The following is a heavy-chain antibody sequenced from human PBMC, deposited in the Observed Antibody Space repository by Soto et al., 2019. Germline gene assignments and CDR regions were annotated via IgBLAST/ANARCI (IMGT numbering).Heavy chain of an antibody. CDR2: TVPIIVST. CDR1: GGALSSYA. CDR3: ARDRSGITGKSRNIYAMDV. V-gene: IGHV1-69*01. J-gene: IGHJ6*02. Sequence: QVQLVQSGAVVKMPGSSVKVSCKASGGALSSYAISWVRQAPGQGLEWVGGTVPIIVSTYYAQKFQGRVTITADEATGTVYMELSSLRSEDTAVYYCARDRSGITGKSRNIYAMDVWGQGTTVTVS. D-gene: IGHD3-10*01.